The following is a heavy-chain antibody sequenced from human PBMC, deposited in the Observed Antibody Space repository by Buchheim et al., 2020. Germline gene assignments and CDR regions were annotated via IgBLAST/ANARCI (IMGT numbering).Heavy chain of an antibody. CDR2: IKKDGSEK. CDR1: GFTFSSYC. V-gene: IGHV3-7*01. CDR3: ARRNCPRYGTGGVCYISSCWFDP. Sequence: EVQLVESGGGLVQPGGSLRLSCAASGFTFSSYCMSWVRQAPGKGLEWVANIKKDGSEKYYVDSVKGRFTISRDNAKNSLYLQMNSLRAEDTAVYYCARRNCPRYGTGGVCYISSCWFDPWGQGTL. D-gene: IGHD2-8*02. J-gene: IGHJ5*02.